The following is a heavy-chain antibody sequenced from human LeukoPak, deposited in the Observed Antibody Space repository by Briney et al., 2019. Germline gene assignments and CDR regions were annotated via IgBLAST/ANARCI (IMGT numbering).Heavy chain of an antibody. J-gene: IGHJ4*02. CDR1: GFTFSNYE. Sequence: EAGGSLRLSCAASGFTFSNYEMNWVRQAPGKGLEWVSYISSSGSTIYYADSVKGRFTISRDNAKNSLYLQMNSLRAEDTAVYYCARHLSGVTGYTYGRGIDYWGQGTLVTVSS. CDR3: ARHLSGVTGYTYGRGIDY. CDR2: ISSSGSTI. D-gene: IGHD5-18*01. V-gene: IGHV3-48*03.